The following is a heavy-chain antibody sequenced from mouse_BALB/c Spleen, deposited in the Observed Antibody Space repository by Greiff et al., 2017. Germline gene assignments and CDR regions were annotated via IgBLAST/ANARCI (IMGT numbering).Heavy chain of an antibody. V-gene: IGHV1S56*01. D-gene: IGHD2-1*01. Sequence: VQGVESGPELVKPGASVRISCKASGYTFTSYYIHWVKQRPGQGLEWIGWIYPGNVNTKYNEKFKGKATLTADKSSSTAYMQLSSLTSEDSAVYFCARGVIYYGNYYYAMDYWGQGTSVTVSS. CDR3: ARGVIYYGNYYYAMDY. CDR1: GYTFTSYY. CDR2: IYPGNVNT. J-gene: IGHJ4*01.